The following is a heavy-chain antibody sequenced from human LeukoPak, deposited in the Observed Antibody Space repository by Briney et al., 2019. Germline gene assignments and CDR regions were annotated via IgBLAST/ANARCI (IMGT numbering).Heavy chain of an antibody. J-gene: IGHJ3*02. V-gene: IGHV3-21*04. CDR2: IRSYSSYI. Sequence: GGSLRLACVASGFTFETYNMNWVRQAPGKGLEWVASIRSYSSYIHYGDSVKGRFTISRDDAKKSVYLQMDSLRAEDTALYYCARNNFGPGATAFDIWGQGTMVTVSS. CDR3: ARNNFGPGATAFDI. CDR1: GFTFETYN. D-gene: IGHD3-10*02.